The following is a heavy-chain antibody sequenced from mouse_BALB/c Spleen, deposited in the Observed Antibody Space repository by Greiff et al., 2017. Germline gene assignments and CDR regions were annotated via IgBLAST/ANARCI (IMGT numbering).Heavy chain of an antibody. D-gene: IGHD1-2*01. Sequence: EVQLQESGAELVKPGASVKLSCTASGFNIKDTYMHWVKQRPEQGLEWIGRIDPANGNTKYDPKFQGKATITADTSSNTAYLQLSSLTSEDTAVYYCARWLITLYAMDYWGQGTSVTVSS. CDR2: IDPANGNT. CDR3: ARWLITLYAMDY. CDR1: GFNIKDTY. V-gene: IGHV14-3*02. J-gene: IGHJ4*01.